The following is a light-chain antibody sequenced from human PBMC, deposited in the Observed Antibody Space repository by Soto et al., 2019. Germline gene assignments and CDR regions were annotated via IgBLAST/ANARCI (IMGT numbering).Light chain of an antibody. CDR2: ELT. J-gene: IGLJ3*02. CDR3: SSYTGTNTGV. Sequence: QSALTQPASVSGSPGQSITISCTGTSSDVGHYNYVSWYQQHPGKAPRLMIYELTNRASGVSHRFSGSRSGNTASLTISGLQAEDEADYYRSSYTGTNTGVFGGGTKLTVL. V-gene: IGLV2-14*01. CDR1: SSDVGHYNY.